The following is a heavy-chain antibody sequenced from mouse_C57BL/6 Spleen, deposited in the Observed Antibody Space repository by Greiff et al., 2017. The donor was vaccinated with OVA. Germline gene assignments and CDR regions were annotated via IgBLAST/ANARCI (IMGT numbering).Heavy chain of an antibody. CDR1: GFTFSDYG. Sequence: EVKLMESGGGLVKPGGSLKLSCAASGFTFSDYGMHWVRQAPEKGLEWVAYISSGSSTIYYADTVKGRFTISSDNAKNTLFLQMTSRRSEDTAMYYCTRSLVLQGYFDVWGTGTTVTVSS. V-gene: IGHV5-17*01. D-gene: IGHD1-1*01. CDR3: TRSLVLQGYFDV. J-gene: IGHJ1*03. CDR2: ISSGSSTI.